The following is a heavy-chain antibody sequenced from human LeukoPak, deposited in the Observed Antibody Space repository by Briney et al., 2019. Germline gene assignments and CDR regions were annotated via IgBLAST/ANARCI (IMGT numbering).Heavy chain of an antibody. Sequence: SETLSLTCSVSGGSISSRSCYWGWVRQPPGKGLEWIGSTYYTGSTYYNPSLRSRVSISGDTSKNQVSLKVNSVTAADTAVYYCARLGAAPGPPHYFYCGMDVWGQGTTVTVS. D-gene: IGHD6-13*01. CDR1: GGSISSRSCY. CDR2: TYYTGST. CDR3: ARLGAAPGPPHYFYCGMDV. V-gene: IGHV4-39*01. J-gene: IGHJ6*02.